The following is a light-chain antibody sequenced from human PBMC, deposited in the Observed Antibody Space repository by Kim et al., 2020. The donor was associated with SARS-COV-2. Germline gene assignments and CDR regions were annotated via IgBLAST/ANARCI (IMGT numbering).Light chain of an antibody. CDR3: QKYNSAPWT. Sequence: AHVGDRVTITCRASQDIANSLAWYQQKPGKVPQVLIYAASTLQSGVPSRFSGSGSGTEFTLTIGSLQTEDVATYYCQKYNSAPWTFGPGTKVDIK. V-gene: IGKV1-27*01. CDR1: QDIANS. CDR2: AAS. J-gene: IGKJ1*01.